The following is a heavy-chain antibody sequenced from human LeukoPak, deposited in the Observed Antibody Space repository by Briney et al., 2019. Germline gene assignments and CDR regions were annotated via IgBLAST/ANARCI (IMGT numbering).Heavy chain of an antibody. CDR2: ISAYNGNT. CDR1: GYTFTSYG. Sequence: ASVKVSCKASGYTFTSYGISWVRQAPGQGLEWMGWISAYNGNTNYAQKLQGRVTITADESTSTAYMELSSLRSEDTAVYYCARSVGWLQPYYYYYYMDVWGKGTTVTVSS. CDR3: ARSVGWLQPYYYYYYMDV. V-gene: IGHV1-18*01. J-gene: IGHJ6*03. D-gene: IGHD5-24*01.